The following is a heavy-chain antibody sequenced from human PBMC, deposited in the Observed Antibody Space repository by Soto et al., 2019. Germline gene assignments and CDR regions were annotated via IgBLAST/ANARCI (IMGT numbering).Heavy chain of an antibody. V-gene: IGHV3-13*01. CDR2: FCTAGDT. CDR1: GFTFSGFD. J-gene: IGHJ4*02. CDR3: ARGQEFGAHFFDS. D-gene: IGHD2-15*01. Sequence: GGSLRLSCEAPGFTFSGFDMHWVRQPTGKVLPCLSTFCTAGDTYYAISVKCRFTISSDNAQNSVSLQMNSLRGGDTAVYFRARGQEFGAHFFDSWGEGTQVTVSS.